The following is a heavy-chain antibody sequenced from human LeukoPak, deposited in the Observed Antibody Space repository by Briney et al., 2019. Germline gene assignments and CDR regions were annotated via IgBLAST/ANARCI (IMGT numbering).Heavy chain of an antibody. D-gene: IGHD2-15*01. Sequence: GASVKVSCKASGYTFTSYYMHWVRQAPGKGLEWMGGFDPEAGETIYAQKFQGRLTMTEETSTDTAYMELNSLRSDDTAVCYCAADMVGYCNGEGCYSEAYWGQGTLVTVSS. CDR2: FDPEAGET. CDR1: GYTFTSYY. CDR3: AADMVGYCNGEGCYSEAY. J-gene: IGHJ4*02. V-gene: IGHV1-24*01.